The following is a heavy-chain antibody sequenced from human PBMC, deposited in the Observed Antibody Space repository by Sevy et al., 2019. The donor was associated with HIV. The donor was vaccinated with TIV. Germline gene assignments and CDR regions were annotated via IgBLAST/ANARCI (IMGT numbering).Heavy chain of an antibody. D-gene: IGHD3-10*01. CDR1: GYTFTSYG. V-gene: IGHV1-18*01. J-gene: IGHJ5*02. CDR3: ARMPFAYYGSGEGYNWFDP. CDR2: ITAYNGNT. Sequence: ASVKVSCKASGYTFTSYGISWVRQAPGQWLEWMGWITAYNGNTNCAQKLQGRVTMTTDTSTSTAYMELRSLRSDDAAVYYCARMPFAYYGSGEGYNWFDPWGQGTLVTVSS.